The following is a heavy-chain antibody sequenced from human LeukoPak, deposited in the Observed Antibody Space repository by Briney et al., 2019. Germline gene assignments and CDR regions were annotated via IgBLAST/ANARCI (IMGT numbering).Heavy chain of an antibody. CDR2: ISAYNGNT. CDR3: ARDSVGSSWYYAPYYYYGMDV. Sequence: ASVKVSCKASGYTFTSYGIIWVRQAPGQGLEWMGWISAYNGNTNYAQKLQGRVTMTTDTSTSTAYMELRSLRSDDTAVYYCARDSVGSSWYYAPYYYYGMDVWGQGTTVTVSS. D-gene: IGHD6-13*01. V-gene: IGHV1-18*01. CDR1: GYTFTSYG. J-gene: IGHJ6*02.